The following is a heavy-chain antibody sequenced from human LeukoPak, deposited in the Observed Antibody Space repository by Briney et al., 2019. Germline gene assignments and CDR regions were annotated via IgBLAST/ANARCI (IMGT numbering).Heavy chain of an antibody. J-gene: IGHJ3*02. CDR1: EFTFSSYA. V-gene: IGHV3-23*01. D-gene: IGHD2-21*01. CDR3: ARTRGGLWTGAFDI. Sequence: GGSLRLSCAASEFTFSSYAISWVRQAPGKGLEWVSTISGSGGSTYYADSVKGRFTISRDNSKNTLYLQMNSLRAEDTAVYYFARTRGGLWTGAFDIWGQGTIVTVSS. CDR2: ISGSGGST.